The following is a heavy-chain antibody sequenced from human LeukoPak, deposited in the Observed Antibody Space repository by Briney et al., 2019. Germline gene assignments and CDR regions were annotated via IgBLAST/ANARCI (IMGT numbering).Heavy chain of an antibody. CDR3: AKIAARDTGEGY. CDR2: NNPSGDST. CDR1: GYTFTSNH. Sequence: ASVKVSCKASGYTFTSNHIHWVRQAPGQGLEWMGVNNPSGDSTSYAPNFQGRVTVTRDTSTSTVYMELSSLRSEDTAIYYCAKIAARDTGEGYWGQGTLVTVSS. V-gene: IGHV1-46*01. D-gene: IGHD6-6*01. J-gene: IGHJ4*02.